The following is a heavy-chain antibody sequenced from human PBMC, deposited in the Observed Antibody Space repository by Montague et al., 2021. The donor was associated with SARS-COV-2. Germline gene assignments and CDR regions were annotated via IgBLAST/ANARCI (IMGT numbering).Heavy chain of an antibody. D-gene: IGHD6-13*01. V-gene: IGHV6-1*01. CDR1: GDSDGIMGLS. Sequence: CAISGDSDGIMGLSRKWERQTSALGPPWQRGSHLRPEWYNDYALSVKSRITINPDTSKNQYSLQLNSVTTEDTAVYYCARSVGASSSSWPLPPHFDYWGQGTLVTVSS. J-gene: IGHJ4*01. CDR2: SHLRPEWYN. CDR3: ARSVGASSSSWPLPPHFDY.